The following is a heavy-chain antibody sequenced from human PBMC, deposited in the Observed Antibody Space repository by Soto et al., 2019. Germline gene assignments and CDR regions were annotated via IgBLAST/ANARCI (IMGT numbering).Heavy chain of an antibody. D-gene: IGHD3-22*01. CDR1: GFTFSSYA. J-gene: IGHJ4*02. CDR3: SKSSGITMIVVAPDGFDY. V-gene: IGHV3-23*01. Sequence: GGSLRLSCAASGFTFSSYAMSWVRQAPGKGLEWVSAISGSGGSTYYADSVKGRFTISRDNSKNTLYLQMNSLRAEDTAVYYYSKSSGITMIVVAPDGFDYWGQGTLVTVSS. CDR2: ISGSGGST.